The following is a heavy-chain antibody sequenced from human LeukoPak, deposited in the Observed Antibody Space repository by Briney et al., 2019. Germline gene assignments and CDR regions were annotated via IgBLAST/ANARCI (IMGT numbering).Heavy chain of an antibody. Sequence: PGGSLRLSSAASGFTVSSNCMSSVRQAPGEGLEWVSVIYSGGTTYYADSVKGRFTISRDNSKNTLYLQMNSLRAEDKAVYYCARDSSGLSYFDYWGQGTLVTVSS. D-gene: IGHD3-22*01. J-gene: IGHJ4*02. CDR2: IYSGGTT. V-gene: IGHV3-66*01. CDR1: GFTVSSNC. CDR3: ARDSSGLSYFDY.